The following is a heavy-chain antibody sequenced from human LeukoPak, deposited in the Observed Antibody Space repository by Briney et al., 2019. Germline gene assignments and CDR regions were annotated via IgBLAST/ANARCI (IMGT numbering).Heavy chain of an antibody. D-gene: IGHD5-18*01. V-gene: IGHV1-3*01. J-gene: IGHJ4*02. CDR3: AASPRGSGYSYGHDY. CDR2: INAGNGNT. CDR1: GYTFTSYA. Sequence: ASVKVSCKASGYTFTSYAMHWVRQAPGQRLEWMGWINAGNGNTKYSQKFQGRVTITRDTSASTAYMELRSLRSDDTAVYYCAASPRGSGYSYGHDYWGQGTLVTVSS.